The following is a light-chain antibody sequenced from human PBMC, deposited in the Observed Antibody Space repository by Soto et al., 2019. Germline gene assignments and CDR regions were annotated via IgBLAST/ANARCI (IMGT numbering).Light chain of an antibody. CDR2: GDN. V-gene: IGLV1-40*01. CDR1: SSNIGSFYN. CDR3: QSYDNSLSHVV. Sequence: QSVLTQPPSVSGAPGQRVTIPCTGSSSNIGSFYNVHWYQQLPGTVPKLLIYGDNNRPSGVPDRFSGSKSGTSASLAITGLQAEDDADYYCQSYDNSLSHVVFGGGTKLTVL. J-gene: IGLJ2*01.